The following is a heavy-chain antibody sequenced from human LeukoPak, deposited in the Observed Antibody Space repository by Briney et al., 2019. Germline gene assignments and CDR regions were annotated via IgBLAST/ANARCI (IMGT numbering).Heavy chain of an antibody. CDR3: FRGGEIGFDY. J-gene: IGHJ4*02. D-gene: IGHD3-16*01. CDR1: GFRFSTSD. Sequence: GGSLRLSCAPSGFRFSTSDMHWVRQASGRGLEWVSSIASTGETYYAPSVKGRFTISRENAKNSLFLQMNSLRAGDTDVYHCFRGGEIGFDYWGQGTLVTVSS. CDR2: IASTGET. V-gene: IGHV3-13*01.